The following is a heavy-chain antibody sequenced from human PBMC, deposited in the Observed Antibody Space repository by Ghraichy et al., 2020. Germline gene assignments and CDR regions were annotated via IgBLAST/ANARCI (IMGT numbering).Heavy chain of an antibody. D-gene: IGHD2-21*02. J-gene: IGHJ4*02. Sequence: GGSLRLSCAASGFTFSSYEMNWVRQAPGKGLEWVSYISSSGSTIYYADSVKGRFTISRDNAKNSLYLQMNSLRAEDTAVYYCARDLNPPDCGGDCYRFDYWGQGTLVTVSS. CDR2: ISSSGSTI. CDR3: ARDLNPPDCGGDCYRFDY. V-gene: IGHV3-48*03. CDR1: GFTFSSYE.